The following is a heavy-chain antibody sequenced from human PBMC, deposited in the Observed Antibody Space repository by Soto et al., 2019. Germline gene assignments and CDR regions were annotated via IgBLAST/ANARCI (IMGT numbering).Heavy chain of an antibody. CDR1: GGSISSGDYY. CDR2: IYYSGST. J-gene: IGHJ4*02. V-gene: IGHV4-30-4*01. Sequence: QVQLQESGPGLVKPSQTLSLTCTVSGGSISSGDYYWSWIRQPPGKGLEWIGYIYYSGSTYYNQSLKRRVSISVETSQNQFSLKLSCVTVADTAVYYWGRREVLFAFWGQGTLVSVSS. CDR3: GRREVLFAF.